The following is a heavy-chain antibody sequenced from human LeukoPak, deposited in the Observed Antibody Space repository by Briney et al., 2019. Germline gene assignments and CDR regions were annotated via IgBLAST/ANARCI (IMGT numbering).Heavy chain of an antibody. J-gene: IGHJ4*02. Sequence: GGSLRLSCAASGFTFSTYAMSWVRQAPGKGLEWVSSISTSNNYIYYADSVKGRFTMSRDNAKNSLYLQMNSLRAEDTAVYYCARDLTFDYWGQGTLVTVSS. CDR3: ARDLTFDY. CDR2: ISTSNNYI. V-gene: IGHV3-21*01. CDR1: GFTFSTYA.